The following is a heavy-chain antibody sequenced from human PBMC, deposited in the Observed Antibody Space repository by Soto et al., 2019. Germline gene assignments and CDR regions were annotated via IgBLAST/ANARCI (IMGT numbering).Heavy chain of an antibody. D-gene: IGHD6-19*01. V-gene: IGHV4-61*08. Sequence: SETLSLTCTFSCAALISGGYFYTCVRQPPGKGLEWLGYIYYSGGTNYNPSLKSRVTISLGKSKSQFSLRLISVTAADTAVYYCTREQSDDNYFDPWGQGTLVTVS. CDR3: TREQSDDNYFDP. CDR1: CAALISGGYF. CDR2: IYYSGGT. J-gene: IGHJ5*02.